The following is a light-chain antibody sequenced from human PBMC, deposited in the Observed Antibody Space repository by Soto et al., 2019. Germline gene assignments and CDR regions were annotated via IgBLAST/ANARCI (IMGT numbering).Light chain of an antibody. CDR3: HQYGISPLT. V-gene: IGKV3-20*01. CDR2: GAS. Sequence: EIVLTQSPGTLSLSPGERATLSCRASQSVSSSYLAWYQQKPGQAPRLLIFGASNRATGIPDRFTGSGSGTDFTLTISRLEPEDFEVYYCHQYGISPLTFGGGTKVEVK. J-gene: IGKJ4*01. CDR1: QSVSSSY.